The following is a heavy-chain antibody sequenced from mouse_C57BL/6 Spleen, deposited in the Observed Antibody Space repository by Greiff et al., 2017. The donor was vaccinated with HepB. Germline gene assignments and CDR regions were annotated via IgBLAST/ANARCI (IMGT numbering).Heavy chain of an antibody. V-gene: IGHV1-82*01. CDR2: IYPGDGDT. J-gene: IGHJ4*01. CDR3: ARRGYYDYPYYAMDY. D-gene: IGHD2-4*01. Sequence: VQGVESGPELVKPGASVKISCKASGYAFSSSWMNWVKQRPGKGLEWIGRIYPGDGDTNYNGKFKGKATLTADKSSSTAYMQLSSLTSEDSAVYFCARRGYYDYPYYAMDYWGQGTSVTVSS. CDR1: GYAFSSSW.